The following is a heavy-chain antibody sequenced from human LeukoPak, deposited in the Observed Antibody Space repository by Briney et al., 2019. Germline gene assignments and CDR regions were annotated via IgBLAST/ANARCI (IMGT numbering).Heavy chain of an antibody. J-gene: IGHJ4*02. V-gene: IGHV4-30-4*02. D-gene: IGHD3-10*01. CDR3: ARDVRGSGSYKGFDY. CDR2: IYYSGTT. Sequence: SETLSLTCTITSGDYNWSWIRQPPGKGLEWIGYIYYSGTTYYNPSLKSRVTISVDTSKNQFSLKLSSVTAADTAVYYCARDVRGSGSYKGFDYWGQGTLVTVSS. CDR1: ITSGDYN.